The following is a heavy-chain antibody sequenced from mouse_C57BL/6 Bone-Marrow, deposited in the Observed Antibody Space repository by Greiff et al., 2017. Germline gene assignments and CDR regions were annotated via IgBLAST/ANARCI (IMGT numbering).Heavy chain of an antibody. Sequence: EVQLQESGPELVKPGDSVKISCKASGYSFTGYFMNWVMQSHGKSLEWIGRINPYNGDTFYNQKFKGKATLTVDKSSSTAHMELRSLTSEDSAVYYCARGDGYYSWFAYWGQGTLVTGSA. CDR3: ARGDGYYSWFAY. D-gene: IGHD2-3*01. V-gene: IGHV1-20*01. J-gene: IGHJ3*01. CDR2: INPYNGDT. CDR1: GYSFTGYF.